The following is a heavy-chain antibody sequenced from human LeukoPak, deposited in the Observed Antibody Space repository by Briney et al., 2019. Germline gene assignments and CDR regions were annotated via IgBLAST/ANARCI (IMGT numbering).Heavy chain of an antibody. CDR1: GGSISSYY. J-gene: IGHJ4*02. CDR2: IYYSGST. V-gene: IGHV4-59*08. D-gene: IGHD5-18*01. CDR3: ARQLGYSYGNDY. Sequence: SSETLSLTCTVSGGSISSYYWSWIRQPPGKGLEWIGYIYYSGSTNYNPSLKSRVTISVDTSKNQFSLKLSSVTAADTAVYYCARQLGYSYGNDYWGQGTLVTVSS.